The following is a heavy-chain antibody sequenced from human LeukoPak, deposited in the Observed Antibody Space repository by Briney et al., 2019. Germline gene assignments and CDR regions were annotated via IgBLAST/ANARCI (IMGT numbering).Heavy chain of an antibody. D-gene: IGHD6-13*01. J-gene: IGHJ1*01. CDR3: ASSSWSSEYFHY. CDR2: ISSNGGST. CDR1: GFTFSSYA. V-gene: IGHV3-64*04. Sequence: GGSLRLSCSASGFTFSSYAMHWVRQAPGKGLEYVSAISSNGGSTYYADSVKGRFTISRDNSKNTLYLQLSSLRAEDTAVYFCASSSWSSEYFHYWGQGTLVTVSS.